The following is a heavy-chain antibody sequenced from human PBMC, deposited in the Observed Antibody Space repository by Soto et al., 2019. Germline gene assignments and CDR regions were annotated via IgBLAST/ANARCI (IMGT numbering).Heavy chain of an antibody. D-gene: IGHD2-15*01. J-gene: IGHJ6*02. V-gene: IGHV3-74*01. CDR1: GFTFSSYW. CDR3: ARVTTRYCSGGSCYPADYYYYSGMDV. CDR2: INSDGSST. Sequence: PGGSLRLSCAASGFTFSSYWMHWVRQAPGKGLVWVSRINSDGSSTSYADSVKGRFTISRDNAKNTLYLQMNSRRAEDTAVYYCARVTTRYCSGGSCYPADYYYYSGMDVWGQGTTVTVSS.